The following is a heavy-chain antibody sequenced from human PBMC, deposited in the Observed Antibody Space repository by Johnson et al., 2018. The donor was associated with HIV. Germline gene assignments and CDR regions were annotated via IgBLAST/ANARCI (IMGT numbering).Heavy chain of an antibody. CDR3: ARDTYYYDSSGYLDAFDI. CDR2: ISSSGSTI. J-gene: IGHJ3*02. V-gene: IGHV3-48*04. Sequence: VQLVESGGGVVQPGRSLRLSCAASGFTFSSYSMNWVRQAPGKGLEWVSYISSSGSTIYYADSVKGRFTISRDNAKNSLYLQMNSLRAEDTAVYYCARDTYYYDSSGYLDAFDIWGQGTMVTVSS. D-gene: IGHD3-22*01. CDR1: GFTFSSYS.